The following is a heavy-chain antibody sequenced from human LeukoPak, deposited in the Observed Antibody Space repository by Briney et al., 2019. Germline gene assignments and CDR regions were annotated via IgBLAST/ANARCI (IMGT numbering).Heavy chain of an antibody. CDR2: ISAYNGNT. V-gene: IGHV1-18*01. J-gene: IGHJ4*02. Sequence: ASVKVSCKASGYTFTSYGISWVRQAPGQGLEWMGWISAYNGNTNYAQKLQGRVTMTTDTPTSTAYMELRSLRSDDTAVYYCARPSSSGWYHRPQSGHYFDYWGQGTLVTVSS. CDR3: ARPSSSGWYHRPQSGHYFDY. D-gene: IGHD6-19*01. CDR1: GYTFTSYG.